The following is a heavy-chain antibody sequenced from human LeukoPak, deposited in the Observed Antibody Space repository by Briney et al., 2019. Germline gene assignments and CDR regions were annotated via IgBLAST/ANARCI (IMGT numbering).Heavy chain of an antibody. Sequence: GASVKVSCKASGYTFTSYDIYRVRQATGQGLEWMGWMDPNSGNTGYAQKFQGRVTITRNTSISTAYMELSSLRSEDTAVYYCARGHRTTTWIQLDYYYYMDVWGKGTTVTVSS. D-gene: IGHD5-18*01. CDR1: GYTFTSYD. CDR3: ARGHRTTTWIQLDYYYYMDV. CDR2: MDPNSGNT. J-gene: IGHJ6*03. V-gene: IGHV1-8*03.